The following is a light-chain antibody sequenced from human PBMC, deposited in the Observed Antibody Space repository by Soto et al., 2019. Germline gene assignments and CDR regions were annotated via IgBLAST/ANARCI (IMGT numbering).Light chain of an antibody. CDR2: INK. Sequence: QSVLTQPPSVSGAPGQRVTISCTGSSSNLGAGYAVHWYQQLPGTAPKLLIYINKNRPSGVPDRFSGSKSGSSASLAITGLRAEDEADYYCQSYDIRLSGSHVFGTGTKQTVL. CDR1: SSNLGAGYA. V-gene: IGLV1-40*01. J-gene: IGLJ1*01. CDR3: QSYDIRLSGSHV.